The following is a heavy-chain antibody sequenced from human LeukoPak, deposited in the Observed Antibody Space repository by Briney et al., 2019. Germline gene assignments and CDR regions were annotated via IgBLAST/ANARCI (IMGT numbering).Heavy chain of an antibody. CDR1: GFPFDEYA. Sequence: GGSLRLSCAASGFPFDEYAMHWIRQAPGKGLEWVSGISYTSETKGYVDSVKGRFTISRDHAKNSLYLQMNSLRAEDTALYYCARGSYDRSGFYYWGQGTLVTVSS. V-gene: IGHV3-9*01. CDR3: ARGSYDRSGFYY. J-gene: IGHJ4*02. D-gene: IGHD3-22*01. CDR2: ISYTSETK.